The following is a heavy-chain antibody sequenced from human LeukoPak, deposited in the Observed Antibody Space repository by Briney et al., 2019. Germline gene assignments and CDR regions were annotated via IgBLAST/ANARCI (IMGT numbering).Heavy chain of an antibody. D-gene: IGHD3-10*01. CDR1: GGSISSSSYY. Sequence: SETLSLTCTVSGGSISSSSYYWGWIRQPPGKGLEWIGSIYYSGSTNYNPSLKSRVTISVDTSKNQFSLKLSSVTAADTAVYYCASGAYYGSGSYDAFDIWGQGTMVTVSS. V-gene: IGHV4-39*07. CDR2: IYYSGST. CDR3: ASGAYYGSGSYDAFDI. J-gene: IGHJ3*02.